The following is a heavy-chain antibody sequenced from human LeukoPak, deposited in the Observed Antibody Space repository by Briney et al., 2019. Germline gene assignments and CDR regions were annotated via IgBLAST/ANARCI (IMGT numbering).Heavy chain of an antibody. CDR2: IIPIFGTA. Sequence: ASVKVSCKASGGTFSSYAISWVRQAPGQGLEWMGGIIPIFGTANYAQKFQGRVTITADESTSTAYMELSSLRSEDTAVYYCARDELRFLEWLSNYYYYGMDVWGQGTTVTVSS. J-gene: IGHJ6*02. CDR3: ARDELRFLEWLSNYYYYGMDV. D-gene: IGHD3-3*01. V-gene: IGHV1-69*13. CDR1: GGTFSSYA.